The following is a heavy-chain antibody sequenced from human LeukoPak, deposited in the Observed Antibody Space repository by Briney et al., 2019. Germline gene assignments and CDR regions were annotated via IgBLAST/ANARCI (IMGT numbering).Heavy chain of an antibody. CDR1: GFTFSSYG. D-gene: IGHD6-19*01. CDR3: AKGAGYSSDEYYFDY. Sequence: QPGGSLRLSCAASGFTFSSYGVHWVRQAPGKGLEWVAFMRYDGSNKYYADSVKGRFTISRDNSKNTLYLQMNSLRAEDTAVYYCAKGAGYSSDEYYFDYWGQGTLVTVSS. J-gene: IGHJ4*02. CDR2: MRYDGSNK. V-gene: IGHV3-30*02.